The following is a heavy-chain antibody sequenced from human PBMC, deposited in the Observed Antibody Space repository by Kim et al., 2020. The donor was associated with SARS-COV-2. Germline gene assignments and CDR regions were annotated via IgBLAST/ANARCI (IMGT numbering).Heavy chain of an antibody. J-gene: IGHJ4*02. Sequence: GGSLRLSCAASGFTFSSYAMHWVRQAPGKGLEYVSAISSNGGSTYYANSVKGRFTISRDNSKNTLYLQMGSLRAEDMAVYYCAATKGGYDILTGYYFTGDDYWGQGTLVTVSS. V-gene: IGHV3-64*01. D-gene: IGHD3-9*01. CDR2: ISSNGGST. CDR1: GFTFSSYA. CDR3: AATKGGYDILTGYYFTGDDY.